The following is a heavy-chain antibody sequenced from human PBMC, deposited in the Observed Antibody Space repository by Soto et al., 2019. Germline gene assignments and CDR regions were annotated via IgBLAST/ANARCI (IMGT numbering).Heavy chain of an antibody. D-gene: IGHD6-19*01. CDR3: AADGSYSSGWYKY. CDR2: IVVGSGNT. Sequence: SVKVSCKASGFTFTSSAVQWVRQARGQRLEWIGWIVVGSGNTNYAQKFQERVTITRDMSTSTAYMELSSLRSEDTAVYYCAADGSYSSGWYKYWGQGTLVTVSS. CDR1: GFTFTSSA. V-gene: IGHV1-58*01. J-gene: IGHJ4*02.